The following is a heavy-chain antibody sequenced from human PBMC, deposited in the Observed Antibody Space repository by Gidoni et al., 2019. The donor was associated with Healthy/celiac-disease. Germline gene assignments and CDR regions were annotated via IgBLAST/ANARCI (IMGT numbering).Heavy chain of an antibody. J-gene: IGHJ5*02. D-gene: IGHD1-26*01. CDR3: ARDLPYSGRPDWFDP. CDR1: GYTFTRYG. V-gene: IGHV1-18*04. Sequence: QVQLVPSGAEVKKPGASGKVSCTASGYTFTRYGISWVRQAPGQGLEWMGWISAYNGNTNYAQKLQGRVTMTTDTSTSTAYMELRSLRSDDTAVYYCARDLPYSGRPDWFDPWGQGTLVTVSS. CDR2: ISAYNGNT.